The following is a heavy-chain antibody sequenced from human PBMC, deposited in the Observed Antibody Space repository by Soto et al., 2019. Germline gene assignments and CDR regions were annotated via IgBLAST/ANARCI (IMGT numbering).Heavy chain of an antibody. J-gene: IGHJ5*02. D-gene: IGHD2-2*01. Sequence: SETLSLTCTVSGGSISSGGYYWSWIRQHPGKGLEWIGYIYYSGSTYYNPSLKSRVTISVDTSKNQFSLKLSSVTAADTAVYYCARAPSCSSTSCYVNWFDPWGQGTLVTVSS. CDR2: IYYSGST. CDR3: ARAPSCSSTSCYVNWFDP. CDR1: GGSISSGGYY. V-gene: IGHV4-31*03.